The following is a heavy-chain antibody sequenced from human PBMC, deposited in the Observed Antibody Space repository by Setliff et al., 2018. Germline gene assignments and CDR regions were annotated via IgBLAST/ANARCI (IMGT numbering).Heavy chain of an antibody. CDR1: GYTFTSYY. V-gene: IGHV1-46*01. CDR3: ARGVPALTYYYYGMDV. CDR2: INPSGGST. D-gene: IGHD2-2*01. Sequence: ASVKVSCKASGYTFTSYYMHWVRQAPGQGLEWMGIINPSGGSTSYAQKFQGRVTMTRDTSTSTVYMELSSLRSEDTAVYYCARGVPALTYYYYGMDVWGQGTTVTVSS. J-gene: IGHJ6*02.